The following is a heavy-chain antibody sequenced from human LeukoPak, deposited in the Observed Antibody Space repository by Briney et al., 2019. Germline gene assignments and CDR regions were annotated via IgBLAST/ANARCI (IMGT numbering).Heavy chain of an antibody. D-gene: IGHD1-26*01. Sequence: SETLSLTCTVSGGSISTYYWSWIWQPPGRGLEWIGYFYNSGSTNYNPSLKSRVTISVDTSRNQFSLKLTSVTAADTAVYYCARHGGSYSFDSWGQGTLVTVSS. CDR2: FYNSGST. V-gene: IGHV4-59*08. J-gene: IGHJ4*02. CDR3: ARHGGSYSFDS. CDR1: GGSISTYY.